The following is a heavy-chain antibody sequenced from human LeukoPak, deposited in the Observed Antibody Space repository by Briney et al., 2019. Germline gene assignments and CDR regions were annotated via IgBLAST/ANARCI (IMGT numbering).Heavy chain of an antibody. J-gene: IGHJ4*02. V-gene: IGHV1-24*01. CDR3: ATRWISVATQPFDY. D-gene: IGHD5-12*01. CDR1: GYTLTELS. CDR2: FDPEDGET. Sequence: ASVKVSCKVSGYTLTELSMHWVRQAPGKGLEWMGGFDPEDGETIHAQKFQGRVTMTEDTSTDTAYMELSSLRSEDTAVYYCATRWISVATQPFDYWGQGTLVTVSS.